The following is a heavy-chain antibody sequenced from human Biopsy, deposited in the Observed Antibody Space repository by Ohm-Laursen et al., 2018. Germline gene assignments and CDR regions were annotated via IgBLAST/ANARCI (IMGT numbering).Heavy chain of an antibody. CDR2: ISSTPKTI. J-gene: IGHJ2*01. V-gene: IGHV3-11*01. D-gene: IGHD3-16*01. CDR3: ARVKLWYPYCYFDH. CDR1: GFTFSDHS. Sequence: SLRLSCSASGFTFSDHSLSWIRQAPGKGLEWIADISSTPKTISYADSVKGRFTISRDNARESIYLQMSTLRAEDPAVYYCARVKLWYPYCYFDHWGRGTLVTVSS.